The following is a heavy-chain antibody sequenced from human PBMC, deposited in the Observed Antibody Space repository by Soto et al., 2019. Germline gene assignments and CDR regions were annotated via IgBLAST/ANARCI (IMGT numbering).Heavy chain of an antibody. Sequence: EVQLVESGGGLVQPGGSLRLSCAASGCNFKTYSMNWVRQAPGKGLEWVSYISETSIAIYYRDSVKGRFTISRDNARNTLYLQMNSLRDEDTAVYYCATLQLGREEIFDSWGQGTLVTVSS. D-gene: IGHD1-1*01. CDR3: ATLQLGREEIFDS. CDR1: GCNFKTYS. J-gene: IGHJ4*02. V-gene: IGHV3-48*02. CDR2: ISETSIAI.